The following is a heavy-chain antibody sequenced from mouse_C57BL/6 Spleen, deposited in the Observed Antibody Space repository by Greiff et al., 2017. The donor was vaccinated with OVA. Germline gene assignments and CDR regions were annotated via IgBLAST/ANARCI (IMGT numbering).Heavy chain of an antibody. J-gene: IGHJ3*01. D-gene: IGHD2-3*01. V-gene: IGHV1-22*01. CDR2: INPNNGGT. CDR1: GYTFTDYN. CDR3: ARSGWLLLFAY. Sequence: EVQLQQSGPELVKPGASVKMSCKASGYTFTDYNMHWVKQSHGKSLEWIGYINPNNGGTSYNQKFKGKATLPVTPSSSTAYMVLRSLTSEDSAVYYCARSGWLLLFAYWGQGTLVTVSA.